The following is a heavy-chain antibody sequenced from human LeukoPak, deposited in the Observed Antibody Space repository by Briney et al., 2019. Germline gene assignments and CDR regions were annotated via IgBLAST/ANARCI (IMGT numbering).Heavy chain of an antibody. CDR3: ARVVPAAMGSKFDY. CDR1: GGSISSSSYY. Sequence: SETLSLTCTVSGGSISSSSYYWGWIRQPPGKGLEWIGSIYYSGSTYYNPSLKSRVTISVDTSKNQFSPKLSSVTAADTAVYYCARVVPAAMGSKFDYWGQGTLVTVSS. V-gene: IGHV4-39*07. J-gene: IGHJ4*02. D-gene: IGHD2-2*01. CDR2: IYYSGST.